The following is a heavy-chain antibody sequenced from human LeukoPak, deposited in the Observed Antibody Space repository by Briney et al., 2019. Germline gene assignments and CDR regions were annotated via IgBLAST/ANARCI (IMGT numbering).Heavy chain of an antibody. CDR1: GFTFSSHA. J-gene: IGHJ4*02. Sequence: GGSLRLSCAASGFTFSSHAMSWDRQGPGKGLEWVSAISGSGGRTYYADSMKGRFTISRDNSKNTVYLQMNSLRVEDTAVYYCAKNRNGDYAQYFEYWGQGTLVTVSS. CDR3: AKNRNGDYAQYFEY. V-gene: IGHV3-23*01. D-gene: IGHD4-17*01. CDR2: ISGSGGRT.